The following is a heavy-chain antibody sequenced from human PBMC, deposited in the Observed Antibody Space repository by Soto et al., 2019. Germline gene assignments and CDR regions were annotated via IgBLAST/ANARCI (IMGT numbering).Heavy chain of an antibody. J-gene: IGHJ3*02. Sequence: GGSLRVSCTASGVTCGDYAMSWFRQAPGKGLEWVGFIRSKAYGGTTEYAASVKGRFTISRDDSKSIAYLQMNSLKTEDTAVYYCTRDRSRVTDDAFDIWGQGTMVTVTS. V-gene: IGHV3-49*03. D-gene: IGHD4-17*01. CDR2: IRSKAYGGTT. CDR1: GVTCGDYA. CDR3: TRDRSRVTDDAFDI.